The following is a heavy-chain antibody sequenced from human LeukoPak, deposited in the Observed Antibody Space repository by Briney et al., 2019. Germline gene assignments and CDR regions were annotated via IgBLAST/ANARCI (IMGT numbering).Heavy chain of an antibody. Sequence: ASVKVSCKASGGTFSSYAISWVRQAPGQGLEWMGRIIPIFGTANYAQKFQGRVTIPTDESTSTAYMELSSLRSEDTAVYYCAGGYSYGWYYFDYWGQGTLVTVSS. CDR3: AGGYSYGWYYFDY. V-gene: IGHV1-69*05. CDR2: IIPIFGTA. D-gene: IGHD5-18*01. J-gene: IGHJ4*02. CDR1: GGTFSSYA.